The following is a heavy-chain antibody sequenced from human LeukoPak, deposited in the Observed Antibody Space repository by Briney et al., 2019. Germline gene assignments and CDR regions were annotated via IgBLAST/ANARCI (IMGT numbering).Heavy chain of an antibody. CDR3: ARGRGYSGYFGYYYMDV. Sequence: SETLSLTCTVSGGSISSYYWSWIRQPPGKGLEWIGYIYYSGSTNYNPSLKSRVTISLDTSKNQFSLKLSSVTVADTAVYYCARGRGYSGYFGYYYMDVWGKGTTVTISS. CDR2: IYYSGST. CDR1: GGSISSYY. D-gene: IGHD5-12*01. V-gene: IGHV4-59*01. J-gene: IGHJ6*03.